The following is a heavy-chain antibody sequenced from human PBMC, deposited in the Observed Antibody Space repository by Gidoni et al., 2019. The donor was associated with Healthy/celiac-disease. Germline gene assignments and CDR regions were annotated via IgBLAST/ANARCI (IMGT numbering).Heavy chain of an antibody. CDR3: ARGVTVTTFDP. J-gene: IGHJ5*02. V-gene: IGHV3-30*04. D-gene: IGHD4-17*01. Sequence: QVPLVESGGGVVPPGRSLRLSCSASGFTFSSYAMHWVRQAPGKGLEWVAVISYDGSKKYYADNSKNTLYLQMNSLRAEDTAVYYCARGVTVTTFDPWGQGTLVTVSS. CDR1: GFTFSSYA. CDR2: ISYDGSKK.